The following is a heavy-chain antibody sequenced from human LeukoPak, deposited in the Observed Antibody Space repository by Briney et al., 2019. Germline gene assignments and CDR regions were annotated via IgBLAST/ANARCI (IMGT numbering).Heavy chain of an antibody. CDR2: SNPNRGGR. CDR3: ARDLGYDSSGYWY. J-gene: IGHJ4*02. D-gene: IGHD3-22*01. Sequence: ASVKVSCKASGYTFTCYYIHWVRLAPGQGLEWMGWSNPNRGGRNYAQKFPGRVTMNRDTSISTAYMELNSLRSDDTAVYFCARDLGYDSSGYWYWGQGTLVTVSS. CDR1: GYTFTCYY. V-gene: IGHV1-2*02.